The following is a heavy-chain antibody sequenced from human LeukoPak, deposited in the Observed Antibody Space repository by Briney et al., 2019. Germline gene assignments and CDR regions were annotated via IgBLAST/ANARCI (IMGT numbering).Heavy chain of an antibody. CDR3: AKDSTVRGVLDY. CDR1: GFTFSSYA. CDR2: ISGSGGST. V-gene: IGHV3-23*01. J-gene: IGHJ4*02. Sequence: PGRSLRLSCAASGFTFSSYAMRCVRQAPGKGLEWASAISGSGGSTYYADSVKGRFTISRDNSKNTLYLPINSLRAEDTAVYYCAKDSTVRGVLDYWGQGTLVTVSS. D-gene: IGHD3-10*01.